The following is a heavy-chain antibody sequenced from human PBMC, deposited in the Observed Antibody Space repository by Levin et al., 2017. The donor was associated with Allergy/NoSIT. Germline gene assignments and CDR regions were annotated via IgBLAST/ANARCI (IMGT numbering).Heavy chain of an antibody. CDR2: IYWDDDK. Sequence: SGPTLVKPTQTLTLTCTFSEFLLSLSGVGVGWIRQPPGKALEWLALIYWDDDKRYNPSLKSRLTITKDTSKNQVVLTMTNMDPVDTATYYCVYRNLYNWNDGGQGDWFDPWGQGTLVTVSS. CDR3: VYRNLYNWNDGGQGDWFDP. D-gene: IGHD1-1*01. V-gene: IGHV2-5*02. CDR1: EFLLSLSGVG. J-gene: IGHJ5*02.